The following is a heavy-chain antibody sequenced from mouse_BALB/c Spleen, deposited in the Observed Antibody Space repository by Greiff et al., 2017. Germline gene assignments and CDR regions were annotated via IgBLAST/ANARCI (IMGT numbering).Heavy chain of an antibody. CDR2: ISSGSSTI. CDR3: ARNYGSSHWYFDV. Sequence: EVQGVESGGGLVQPGGSRKLSCAASGFTFSSFGMHWVRQAPEKGLEWVAYISSGSSTIYYADTVKGRFTISRDNPKNTLFLQMTSLRSEDTAMYYCARNYGSSHWYFDVWGAGTTVTVSS. D-gene: IGHD1-1*01. J-gene: IGHJ1*01. CDR1: GFTFSSFG. V-gene: IGHV5-17*02.